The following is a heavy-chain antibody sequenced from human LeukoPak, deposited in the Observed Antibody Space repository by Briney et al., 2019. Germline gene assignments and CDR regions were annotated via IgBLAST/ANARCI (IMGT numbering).Heavy chain of an antibody. CDR1: GGSISSGSYY. CDR3: ARHVGVPRFDY. Sequence: PSQTLSLTCTVSGGSISSGSYYWSWIRQPAGKGLEWIGRIYTSGSTNYNPSLKSRVTISVDTSKNQFSLKLSSVTAADTAVYYCARHVGVPRFDYWGQGTLVTVSS. CDR2: IYTSGST. D-gene: IGHD2-8*01. J-gene: IGHJ4*02. V-gene: IGHV4-61*02.